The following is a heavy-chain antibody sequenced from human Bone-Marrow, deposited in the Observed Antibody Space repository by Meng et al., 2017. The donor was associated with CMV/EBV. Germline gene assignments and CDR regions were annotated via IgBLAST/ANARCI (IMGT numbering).Heavy chain of an antibody. J-gene: IGHJ4*02. D-gene: IGHD1-26*01. V-gene: IGHV4-34*01. CDR2: ITHSGST. Sequence: QVHLPRAGRGLFKPSEPLSCACGVYGAPCSGYGSWGRQPPGKGLVWIGEITHSGSTNYNVSLKSRVTISIDTSKNQFSLKLSSVTATDTAVYYCAPGFRSWSGSYSSWGQGTLVTVSS. CDR3: APGFRSWSGSYSS. CDR1: GAPCSGYG.